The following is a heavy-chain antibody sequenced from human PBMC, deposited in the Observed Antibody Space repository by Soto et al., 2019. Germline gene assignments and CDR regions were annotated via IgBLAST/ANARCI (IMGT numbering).Heavy chain of an antibody. CDR2: IYPGDSDT. Sequence: GESLKISCKASGYSFTNNWIGWVRQMPGKGLEWVGMIYPGDSDTRYSPSFQGQVTISADKSINTAYLQWSTLKASDTAMYYCARRNENYYGCDYWGQGTVVTVSS. D-gene: IGHD4-17*01. J-gene: IGHJ4*02. V-gene: IGHV5-51*01. CDR1: GYSFTNNW. CDR3: ARRNENYYGCDY.